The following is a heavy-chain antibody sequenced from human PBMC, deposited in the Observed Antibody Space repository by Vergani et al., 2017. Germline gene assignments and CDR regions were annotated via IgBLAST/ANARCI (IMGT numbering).Heavy chain of an antibody. CDR2: INPSGGST. Sequence: QVQLVQSGAEVKKPGASVKVSCKASGYTFTSYYMHWVRQAPGQGLEWMGIINPSGGSTSYAQKFQGRVTMTRDTSTSTVYMELSSLRSEDTAVDYCARDPHFDGMDVWGQGTTVTVSS. CDR1: GYTFTSYY. J-gene: IGHJ6*02. CDR3: ARDPHFDGMDV. D-gene: IGHD3-3*02. V-gene: IGHV1-46*01.